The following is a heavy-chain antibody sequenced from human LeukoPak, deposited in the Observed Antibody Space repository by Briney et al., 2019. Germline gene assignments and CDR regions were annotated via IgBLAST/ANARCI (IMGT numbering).Heavy chain of an antibody. D-gene: IGHD2-2*01. Sequence: GGSLRLSCAASGFTFSNYAMSWVRQAPGKGLEWVSAISGSGGSTYYADSVKGRFTISRDNSKNTLYLQMNSLRAEDTAVYYCAKDRGVKPAANWFDPWGQGTLVTVSS. CDR3: AKDRGVKPAANWFDP. J-gene: IGHJ5*02. CDR1: GFTFSNYA. CDR2: ISGSGGST. V-gene: IGHV3-23*01.